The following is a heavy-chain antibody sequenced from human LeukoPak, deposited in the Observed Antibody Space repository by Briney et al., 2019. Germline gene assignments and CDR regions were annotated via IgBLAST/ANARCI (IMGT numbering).Heavy chain of an antibody. CDR3: AKGVWFGDPRSPLDY. CDR2: ISGSGGST. D-gene: IGHD3-10*01. CDR1: GFTFSSYA. Sequence: GGSLRLSCAASGFTFSSYAMHWVRQAPGKGLEWVSAISGSGGSTYYADSVKGRFTISRDNSKNTLYLQMNSLRAEDTAVYYCAKGVWFGDPRSPLDYWGQGTLVTVSS. V-gene: IGHV3-23*01. J-gene: IGHJ4*02.